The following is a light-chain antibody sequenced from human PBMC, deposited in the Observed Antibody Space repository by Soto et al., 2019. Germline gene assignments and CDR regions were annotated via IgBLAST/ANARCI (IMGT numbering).Light chain of an antibody. CDR1: QGISSY. J-gene: IGKJ5*01. CDR3: QHLDSYST. V-gene: IGKV1-9*01. Sequence: DIQLTQSPSFLSASVGDRVTITCRASQGISSYLAWYQQKPGKAPKLLIYAASTLQSGVPSRFSGSGSGTEFTLTISSLQPEDFATYYCQHLDSYSTFGQG. CDR2: AAS.